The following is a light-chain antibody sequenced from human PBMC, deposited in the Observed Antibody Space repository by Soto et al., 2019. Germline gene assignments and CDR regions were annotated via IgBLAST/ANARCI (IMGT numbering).Light chain of an antibody. Sequence: QSTLAQPASVSGYPGQSITISCTGTSTDVGSYNLVSWYQQYPGKAPKLMIYEGTKRPSGISNRFSGSKSGNTASLTISRLQAEDEADYFCCSYAGTSTYVFGTGTKVTVL. CDR2: EGT. CDR3: CSYAGTSTYV. J-gene: IGLJ1*01. CDR1: STDVGSYNL. V-gene: IGLV2-23*01.